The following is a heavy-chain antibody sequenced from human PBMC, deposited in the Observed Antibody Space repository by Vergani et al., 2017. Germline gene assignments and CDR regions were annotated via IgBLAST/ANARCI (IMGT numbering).Heavy chain of an antibody. Sequence: VESGGTLVQPGGSLRLSCAVSGFAVSVNYIKWVRQAPGKGLEWVSIIYPSGETFFTDSVKGRFTLSRDISRNMVYLEMNTLRPDDSSLYYCASRISVGESLSDFWGRGTLVTVAS. V-gene: IGHV3-66*02. CDR2: IYPSGET. CDR3: ASRISVGESLSDF. CDR1: GFAVSVNY. J-gene: IGHJ4*02. D-gene: IGHD3-10*01.